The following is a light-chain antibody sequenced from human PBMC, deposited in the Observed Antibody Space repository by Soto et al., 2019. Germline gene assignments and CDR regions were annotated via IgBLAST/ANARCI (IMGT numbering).Light chain of an antibody. Sequence: QSVLTQPPSASGSPGQSVTISCTGTSSDVGNYNYVSWYQQHPGKAPKLMIYEVSKRPSGVPDRFSGSKSGNTASLTVSGLQAEDEADYYCSSYAGRNSNYVFGTGTKVTVL. J-gene: IGLJ1*01. CDR1: SSDVGNYNY. CDR3: SSYAGRNSNYV. CDR2: EVS. V-gene: IGLV2-8*01.